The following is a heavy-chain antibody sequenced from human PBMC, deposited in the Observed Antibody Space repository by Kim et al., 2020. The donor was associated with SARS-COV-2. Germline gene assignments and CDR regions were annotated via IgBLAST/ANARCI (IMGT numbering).Heavy chain of an antibody. CDR2: FDPEDGET. CDR1: GYTLTELS. J-gene: IGHJ4*02. CDR3: ATRGSSSWYIYFDY. D-gene: IGHD6-13*01. Sequence: ASVKVSCKVSGYTLTELSMHWVRQALGKGLEWMGGFDPEDGETIYAQKFQGRVTMTEDTSTDTAYMELSSLRSEDTAVYYCATRGSSSWYIYFDYWGQGTLVTVSS. V-gene: IGHV1-24*01.